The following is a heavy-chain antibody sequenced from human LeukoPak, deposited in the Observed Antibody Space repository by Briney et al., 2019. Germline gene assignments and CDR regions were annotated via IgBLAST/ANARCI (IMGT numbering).Heavy chain of an antibody. Sequence: SETLPLTCSFSGDSISTYYWSWIRQSPGKGLEWIGHIYSSGNTDYNSSLKSRVTISVDTSKSQFSLRLSSVTATDTAVYYCARLRWQLVGPYFDYWGKGILVTVSS. J-gene: IGHJ4*02. V-gene: IGHV4-59*01. CDR3: ARLRWQLVGPYFDY. D-gene: IGHD1-26*01. CDR2: IYSSGNT. CDR1: GDSISTYY.